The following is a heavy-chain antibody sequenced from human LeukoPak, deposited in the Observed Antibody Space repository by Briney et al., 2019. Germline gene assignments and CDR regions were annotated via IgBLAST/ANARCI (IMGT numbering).Heavy chain of an antibody. CDR1: GFTFSSYG. CDR3: AKDRVVITGPFDY. D-gene: IGHD3-22*01. J-gene: IGHJ4*02. CDR2: ISGSGGST. V-gene: IGHV3-23*01. Sequence: GGSLRLSCAASGFTFSSYGMSWVRQAPGKGLEWVSAISGSGGSTYYADSVKGRFSISRDNSKNTLYLQMNSLRAEDTAVYYCAKDRVVITGPFDYWGQGTLVTVSS.